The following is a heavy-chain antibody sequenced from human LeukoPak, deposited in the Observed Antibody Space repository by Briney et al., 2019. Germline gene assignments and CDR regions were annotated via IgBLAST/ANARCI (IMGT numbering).Heavy chain of an antibody. D-gene: IGHD6-19*01. CDR2: INHSGST. CDR1: GGSFSGYY. J-gene: IGHJ4*02. CDR3: ARGLAAFDY. Sequence: SETLSLTCAVYGGSFSGYYWSWIRQPPGKGLEWIGEINHSGSTNYNPSLKRRATISVDTSKNQFSLKLSSVTAADTAVYYCARGLAAFDYWGQGTLVTVSS. V-gene: IGHV4-34*01.